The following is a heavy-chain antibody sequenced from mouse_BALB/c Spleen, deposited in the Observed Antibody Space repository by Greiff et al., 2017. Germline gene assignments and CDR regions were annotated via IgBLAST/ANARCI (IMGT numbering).Heavy chain of an antibody. V-gene: IGHV1-9*01. J-gene: IGHJ1*01. CDR2: ILPGSGST. CDR3: ARWRGYGYVDV. CDR1: GYTFSSYW. Sequence: QVQLQQSGAELMKPGASVKISCKATGYTFSSYWIEWVKQRPGHGLEWIGEILPGSGSTNYNEKFKGKATFTADTSSNTAYMQLSSLTSEDSAVYYCARWRGYGYVDVWGAGTTVTVSS.